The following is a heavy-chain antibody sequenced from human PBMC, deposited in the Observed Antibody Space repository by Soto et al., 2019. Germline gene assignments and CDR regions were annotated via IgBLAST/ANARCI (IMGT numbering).Heavy chain of an antibody. Sequence: PGGSLRLSCAASGFTFSSDAMSWVRQAPGKGLEWVSAISGSGGSTYYADSVKGRFTISRDNSKNTLYLQMNSLRAEDTAVYYCAKAETIRGYSYGYSFDYYGMDVWGQGTTVTVSS. V-gene: IGHV3-23*01. J-gene: IGHJ6*02. CDR3: AKAETIRGYSYGYSFDYYGMDV. D-gene: IGHD5-18*01. CDR2: ISGSGGST. CDR1: GFTFSSDA.